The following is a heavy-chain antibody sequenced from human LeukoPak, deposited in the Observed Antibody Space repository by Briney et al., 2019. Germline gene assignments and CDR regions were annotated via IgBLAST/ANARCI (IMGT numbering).Heavy chain of an antibody. CDR3: ARRESSGWLVDY. CDR1: GYTFTSYD. Sequence: ASVKVSCKASGYTFTSYDINWVRQATGQGLEWMGWMNPNSGNTGYAQKFQGRVTITRNTSISTAYMELSSLRSEDTAVYYCARRESSGWLVDYWGQGTLVTVSS. J-gene: IGHJ4*02. D-gene: IGHD6-19*01. CDR2: MNPNSGNT. V-gene: IGHV1-8*03.